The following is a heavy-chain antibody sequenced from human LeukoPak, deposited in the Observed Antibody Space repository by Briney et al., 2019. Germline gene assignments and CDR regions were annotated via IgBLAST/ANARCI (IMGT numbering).Heavy chain of an antibody. J-gene: IGHJ4*02. CDR2: INHSGST. D-gene: IGHD5-24*01. V-gene: IGHV4-34*01. Sequence: PSETLSLTCAVYGGSFSGYYWSWIRQPPGKGLEWIGEINHSGSTNYNPSLKSRVTISVDTSKNQFSLKLSSVTAADTAVYYCARGSQRETREIDYWGQGTLVIVSS. CDR3: ARGSQRETREIDY. CDR1: GGSFSGYY.